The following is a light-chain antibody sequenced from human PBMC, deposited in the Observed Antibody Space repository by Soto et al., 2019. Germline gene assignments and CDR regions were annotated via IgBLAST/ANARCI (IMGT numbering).Light chain of an antibody. Sequence: DIQMTQSPSSVSASIGDRVTITCRASQGISSLLAWYQQKPGKAPKLLIYGASRLQSGVPSRFSGSGSGTDFTLTISSLQPEDFAIYYCQQANSFPITFGQGTRLEIK. V-gene: IGKV1-12*01. CDR3: QQANSFPIT. CDR2: GAS. J-gene: IGKJ5*01. CDR1: QGISSL.